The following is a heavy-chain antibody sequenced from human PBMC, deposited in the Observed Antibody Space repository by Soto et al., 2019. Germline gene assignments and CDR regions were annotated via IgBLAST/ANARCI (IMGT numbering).Heavy chain of an antibody. Sequence: PGGSLRLSCAASGFTFSNYAMTWVRQAPGKGLEWVSTISGSGVSTYYADSVKGRFTISRDNSKNTLSLLMDSLRAEDTAVYYCAKVICSSTSCRKIVATPGVFYFGYWGQGTLVNVSS. J-gene: IGHJ4*02. CDR3: AKVICSSTSCRKIVATPGVFYFGY. CDR2: ISGSGVST. V-gene: IGHV3-23*01. CDR1: GFTFSNYA. D-gene: IGHD2-2*01.